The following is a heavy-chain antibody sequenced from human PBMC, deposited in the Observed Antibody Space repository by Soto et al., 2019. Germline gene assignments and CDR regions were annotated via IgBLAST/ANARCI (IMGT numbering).Heavy chain of an antibody. CDR2: IWYDGSNK. CDR1: GFTFSSYG. V-gene: IGHV3-33*01. J-gene: IGHJ6*02. Sequence: QVQLVESGGGVVQPGRSLRLSCAASGFTFSSYGMHWVRQAPGKGLEWVAVIWYDGSNKYYADSVKGRFTISRDNSKNTLYLQMNSLRAEDTAVYYCARDEVTGTMGYYGMDVWGQGTTVTVSS. D-gene: IGHD1-1*01. CDR3: ARDEVTGTMGYYGMDV.